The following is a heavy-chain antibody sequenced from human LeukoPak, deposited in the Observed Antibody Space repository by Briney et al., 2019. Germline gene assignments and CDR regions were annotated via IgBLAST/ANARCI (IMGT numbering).Heavy chain of an antibody. CDR2: IYASGST. CDR1: GGSISNYY. D-gene: IGHD3-10*01. Sequence: PSETLSLTCTVSGGSISNYYWSWIRQPAGMGLEWIGRIYASGSTNYNPSLKSRVTMSVDTSNNQFSLNLSSVTAADTAVYYCARTSARGAQFDYWGQGTLLTVSS. CDR3: ARTSARGAQFDY. J-gene: IGHJ4*02. V-gene: IGHV4-4*07.